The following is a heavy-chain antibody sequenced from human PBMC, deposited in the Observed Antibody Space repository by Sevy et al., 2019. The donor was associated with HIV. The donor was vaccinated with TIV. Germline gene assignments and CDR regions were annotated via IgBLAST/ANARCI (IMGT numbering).Heavy chain of an antibody. CDR1: GFTFDDYA. CDR3: AKDTAPHYYDSSGQYYYYYGMDV. D-gene: IGHD3-22*01. J-gene: IGHJ6*02. Sequence: GGSLRLSCAASGFTFDDYAMHWVRQAPGKGLEWVSGISWNSGSIGYADSVKGRFTISRDNAKNSLYLQMNSLRAEGTALYYCAKDTAPHYYDSSGQYYYYYGMDVWGQGTTVTVSS. CDR2: ISWNSGSI. V-gene: IGHV3-9*01.